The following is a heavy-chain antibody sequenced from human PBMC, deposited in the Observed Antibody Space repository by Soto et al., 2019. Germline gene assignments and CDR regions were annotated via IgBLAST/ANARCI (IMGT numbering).Heavy chain of an antibody. J-gene: IGHJ6*02. V-gene: IGHV4-61*01. D-gene: IGHD2-2*01. CDR1: GGFVNSDTHS. Sequence: SETLSLTCPVSGGFVNSDTHSWSWIRQTPGKRLEWIGFIYSGGSTKNPSPRSRVTMSVDTSKNQFSLKLRSVIVADTAVYHCARFVRSCSATTCSTRADVWGQGITVTVSS. CDR2: IYSGGST. CDR3: ARFVRSCSATTCSTRADV.